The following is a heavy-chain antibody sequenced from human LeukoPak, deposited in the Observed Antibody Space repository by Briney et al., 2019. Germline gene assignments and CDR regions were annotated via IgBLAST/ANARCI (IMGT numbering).Heavy chain of an antibody. J-gene: IGHJ4*02. Sequence: GGSLRLSCAASVFTFSSYGMHLVRQAPGKGLEWVAVIWYDGSNKYYADSVKGRFTISRDNAKNTLHLQLDSLRVEDTAVYFCARGYSGTYRIDYWGQGTLVTVSS. CDR3: ARGYSGTYRIDY. CDR1: VFTFSSYG. V-gene: IGHV3-33*01. D-gene: IGHD5-12*01. CDR2: IWYDGSNK.